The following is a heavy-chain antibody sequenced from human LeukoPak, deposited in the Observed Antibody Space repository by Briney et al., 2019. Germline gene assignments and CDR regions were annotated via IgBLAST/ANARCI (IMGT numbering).Heavy chain of an antibody. J-gene: IGHJ4*02. CDR2: LVGSGGTT. CDR3: AKVADSPAEWFFDY. D-gene: IGHD3-3*01. V-gene: IGHV3-23*01. Sequence: GGSLRLSCAASGFTFSSYAMTWVRQAPGKGLEWVSALVGSGGTTYYADSVKGRFTISRDNSKNTLYVQMNNLRAEDTALYYCAKVADSPAEWFFDYWGQGTLVTVSS. CDR1: GFTFSSYA.